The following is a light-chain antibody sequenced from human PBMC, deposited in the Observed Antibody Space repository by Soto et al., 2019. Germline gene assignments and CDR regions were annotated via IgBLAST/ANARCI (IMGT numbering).Light chain of an antibody. V-gene: IGKV1-39*01. J-gene: IGKJ1*01. CDR3: QQSYSTPRT. Sequence: DIQMTQSPSSLSASVGDRVTITCRASQSISSYLNWYQQKPGKAPKLLIYAASSLQSGGPSRFSGSGSGTDFTLTISSLQPEDFATYYCQQSYSTPRTVGQGPKVEIK. CDR2: AAS. CDR1: QSISSY.